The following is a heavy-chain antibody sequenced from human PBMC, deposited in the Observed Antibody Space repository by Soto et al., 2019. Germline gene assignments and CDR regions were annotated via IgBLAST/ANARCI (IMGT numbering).Heavy chain of an antibody. V-gene: IGHV5-51*03. CDR3: ARLGKKEGSSWSFLDF. D-gene: IGHD6-13*01. CDR2: IYPGDSDT. CDR1: GYSFSTYW. Sequence: VQLVQSGAEVKKPGESLKISCKGLGYSFSTYWIAWVRQMPGKGLEWMGIIYPGDSDTRYSPSFQGQVTISADKSINTAYLQWGSLKASDTAIYYCARLGKKEGSSWSFLDFWGQGTLLTVSS. J-gene: IGHJ4*02.